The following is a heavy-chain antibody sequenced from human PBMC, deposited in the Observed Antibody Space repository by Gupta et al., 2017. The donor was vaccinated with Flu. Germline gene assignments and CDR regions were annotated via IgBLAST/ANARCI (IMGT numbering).Heavy chain of an antibody. D-gene: IGHD6-19*01. Sequence: EVLLVESGGGLVQPGRSLRLSCAASGIDFDDYGIDWVRQPPGKGLEWVSGITWDSARKGYADSVKGRFTISRDNGKDSLYLQRNSLRVEDTAVYYCVRLGGRSSSDKFDLWGQGTLVIVSS. CDR2: ITWDSARK. CDR3: VRLGGRSSSDKFDL. CDR1: GIDFDDYG. J-gene: IGHJ5*02. V-gene: IGHV3-9*01.